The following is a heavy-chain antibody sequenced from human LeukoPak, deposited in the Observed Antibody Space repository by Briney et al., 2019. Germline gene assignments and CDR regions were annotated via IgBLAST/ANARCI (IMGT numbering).Heavy chain of an antibody. CDR2: ISSSGSTI. D-gene: IGHD6-19*01. Sequence: GGSLRLSCAASGFTFSSYAMSWVRQAPGKGLEWVSYISSSGSTIYYADSVKGRFTISRDNAKNSLYLQMNSLRAEDTAVYYCARALPVAGPVFDYWGQGTLVTVSS. V-gene: IGHV3-48*03. CDR3: ARALPVAGPVFDY. J-gene: IGHJ4*02. CDR1: GFTFSSYA.